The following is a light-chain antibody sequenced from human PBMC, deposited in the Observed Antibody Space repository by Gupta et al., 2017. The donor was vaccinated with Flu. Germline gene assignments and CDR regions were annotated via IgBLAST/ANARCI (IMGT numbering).Light chain of an antibody. CDR1: QDISNY. Sequence: TQSPSSLSASVGDRVTITCQASQDISNYLNWYQQKPEKAPKLLIYDASNLETGVPSRFSGSGSGTDFTCTISSLQPEDIATYYCQQYELTFGGGTKVEIK. CDR2: DAS. V-gene: IGKV1-33*01. CDR3: QQYELT. J-gene: IGKJ4*01.